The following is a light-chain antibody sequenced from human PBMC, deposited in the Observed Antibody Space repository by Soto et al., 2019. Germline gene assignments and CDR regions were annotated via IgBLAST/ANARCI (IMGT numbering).Light chain of an antibody. Sequence: DIQITQSPSTLSGSVGDRVTITCRASQTISSWLAWYQQKPGKAPKLLIYKASTLKSGVPSRFSGSGSGTEFTLTISSLQPEDFATYYCQHYNSYSEAFGQGTKVDIK. CDR3: QHYNSYSEA. J-gene: IGKJ1*01. CDR2: KAS. CDR1: QTISSW. V-gene: IGKV1-5*03.